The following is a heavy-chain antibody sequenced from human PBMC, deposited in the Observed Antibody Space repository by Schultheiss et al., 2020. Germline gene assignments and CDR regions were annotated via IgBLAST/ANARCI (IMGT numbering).Heavy chain of an antibody. J-gene: IGHJ6*02. CDR3: ATDTVTSSGMDV. CDR1: GYTFTSYD. D-gene: IGHD4-17*01. Sequence: ASVKVSCKASGYTFTSYDINWVRQATGQGLEWMGWMNPNSGNTGYAQKFQGRVTMTRNTSISTAYMELSSLGSEDTAVYYCATDTVTSSGMDVWGQGTTVTVSS. CDR2: MNPNSGNT. V-gene: IGHV1-8*01.